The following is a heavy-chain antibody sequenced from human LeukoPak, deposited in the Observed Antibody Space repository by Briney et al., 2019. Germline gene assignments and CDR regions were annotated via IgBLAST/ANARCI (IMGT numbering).Heavy chain of an antibody. CDR3: ARRPTTRQYGDYFDH. CDR1: GFSLSTTGVG. J-gene: IGHJ4*02. Sequence: SGPTLVNPTQTLTLTCTFSGFSLSTTGVGVGWIRQPPGKAPEWLALIYRNEDKRYSPSLKSRLTISKDTSKNQVVLTMTNMDPVDTATYYCARRPTTRQYGDYFDHWGQGTLVTVSS. CDR2: IYRNEDK. V-gene: IGHV2-5*01. D-gene: IGHD4-17*01.